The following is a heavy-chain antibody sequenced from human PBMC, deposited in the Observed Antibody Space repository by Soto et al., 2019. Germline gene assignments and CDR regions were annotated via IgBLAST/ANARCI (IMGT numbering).Heavy chain of an antibody. J-gene: IGHJ6*02. V-gene: IGHV3-30*18. Sequence: GGSLRLSCAASGFTFSSYGMHWVRQAPGKGLEWVAVISYDGSNKYYADSVKGRFTISRDNSKNTLYLQMNSLRAEDTAVYYCAKVGYCSGGSCYSAYYYYGMDVWGQGTTVTVSS. CDR3: AKVGYCSGGSCYSAYYYYGMDV. CDR1: GFTFSSYG. D-gene: IGHD2-15*01. CDR2: ISYDGSNK.